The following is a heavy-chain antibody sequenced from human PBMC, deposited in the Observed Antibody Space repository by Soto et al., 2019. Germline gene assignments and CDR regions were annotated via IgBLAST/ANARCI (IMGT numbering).Heavy chain of an antibody. J-gene: IGHJ5*02. D-gene: IGHD2-15*01. Sequence: PSATLSLTCSVSVGSISSGGYSWIWIRQPPGKGLEWIGYIYHSGSTYYNPSLKSRVTISVDRSKNQFSLKLSSVTAADTAVYYCERHSHAYNWFDPWGQGTLVTVSS. CDR2: IYHSGST. CDR3: ERHSHAYNWFDP. CDR1: VGSISSGGYS. V-gene: IGHV4-30-2*01.